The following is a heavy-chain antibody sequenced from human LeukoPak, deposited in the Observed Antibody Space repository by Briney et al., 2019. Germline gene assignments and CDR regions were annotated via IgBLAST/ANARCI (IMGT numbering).Heavy chain of an antibody. Sequence: GGSLRLSCAASGFTFSSYWMHWVRQAPAKGLAWVSCINIDGSITNYADSVKGRFTISRDNANNTLYLQMNSLRGEDTAVYYCARDWVAREMVVWGKGTTVTVSS. CDR1: GFTFSSYW. CDR2: INIDGSIT. CDR3: ARDWVAREMVV. V-gene: IGHV3-74*01. D-gene: IGHD2-15*01. J-gene: IGHJ6*04.